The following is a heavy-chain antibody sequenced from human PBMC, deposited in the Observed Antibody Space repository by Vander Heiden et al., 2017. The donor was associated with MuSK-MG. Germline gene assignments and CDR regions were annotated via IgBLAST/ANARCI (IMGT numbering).Heavy chain of an antibody. V-gene: IGHV3-49*03. CDR1: GFTFGDYA. CDR2: IRSKAYGGTT. Sequence: EVQLVESGGGLVQPGRSLRLSCTASGFTFGDYASSWFRQAPGKGLEWVGFIRSKAYGGTTEYAASVKGRFTISRDDSKSIAYLQMNSLKTEDTAVYYCTRRSYTRWFDPWGQGTLVTVSS. CDR3: TRRSYTRWFDP. J-gene: IGHJ5*02. D-gene: IGHD1-26*01.